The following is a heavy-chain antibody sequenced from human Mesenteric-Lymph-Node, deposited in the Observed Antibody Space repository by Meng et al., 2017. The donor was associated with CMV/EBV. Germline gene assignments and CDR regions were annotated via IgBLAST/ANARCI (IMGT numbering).Heavy chain of an antibody. CDR2: ISGSGGST. D-gene: IGHD6-13*01. CDR1: GFTFSSYA. V-gene: IGHV3-23*01. J-gene: IGHJ4*02. CDR3: AKDFGWGSSWYIRNLPLLYYFDY. Sequence: GESLKISCAASGFTFSSYAMSWVRQAPGKGLEWVSAISGSGGSTYYADSVKGRFTISRDNSKNTLYLQMNSLRAEDTAVYYCAKDFGWGSSWYIRNLPLLYYFDYWGQGTLVTVSS.